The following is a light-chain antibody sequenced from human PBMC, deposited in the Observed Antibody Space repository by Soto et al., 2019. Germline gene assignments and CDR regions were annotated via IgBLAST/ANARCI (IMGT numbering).Light chain of an antibody. J-gene: IGKJ1*01. CDR1: QDIRDD. CDR3: LQDYSYPRT. Sequence: AIQMTQSPSSLSASVGDRVTITCRASQDIRDDLGWYQHKPGTAPKALIYGASSLQSGVTSRFSGSGSGTDFTLTISSLQPDDFATYYCLQDYSYPRTFGQGTKVEI. V-gene: IGKV1-6*01. CDR2: GAS.